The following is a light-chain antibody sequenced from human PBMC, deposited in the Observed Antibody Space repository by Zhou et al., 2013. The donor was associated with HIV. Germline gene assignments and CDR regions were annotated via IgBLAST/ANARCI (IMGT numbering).Light chain of an antibody. Sequence: EIVLTQSPGTLSLSPGEGVTLSCRASQSVNSNYLAWYQQKPAQAPRLLIYGVSTRASGIPDRFSGSGSGTDFTLTLSRLEPEDFAVYFCQQYGSSPITFGQGTRLEIK. V-gene: IGKV3-20*01. CDR1: QSVNSNY. CDR3: QQYGSSPIT. CDR2: GVS. J-gene: IGKJ5*01.